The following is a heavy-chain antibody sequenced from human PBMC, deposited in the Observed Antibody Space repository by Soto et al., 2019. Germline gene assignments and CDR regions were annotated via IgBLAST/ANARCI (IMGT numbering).Heavy chain of an antibody. D-gene: IGHD2-8*01. CDR3: AKNGQPPYYYYRLDV. Sequence: QGQLVQSGAEVKKPGASVKVSCKASGYTFTSYGISWVRQAPGQGLEWMGWISGYNGDTKYAQKFQGRVTMTIDTSTTTAFMELRSLTSDDTAVYYCAKNGQPPYYYYRLDVW. CDR1: GYTFTSYG. CDR2: ISGYNGDT. J-gene: IGHJ6*01. V-gene: IGHV1-18*01.